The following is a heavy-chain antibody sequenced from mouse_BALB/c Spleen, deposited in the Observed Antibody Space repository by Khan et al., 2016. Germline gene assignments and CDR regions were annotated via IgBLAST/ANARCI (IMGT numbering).Heavy chain of an antibody. CDR1: GFNIKDTY. J-gene: IGHJ4*01. D-gene: IGHD2-1*01. Sequence: VQLKQSGAELVKPGASVRLSCTTSGFNIKDTYIHWVKQRPEQGLEWIGRIDPANGNTEYAPKFQGKATITADTSSNTAYLQLSSLTSEDTAVYYYTKSYYDNSEGNFYAMDYWGQGTSVTVSS. V-gene: IGHV14-3*02. CDR3: TKSYYDNSEGNFYAMDY. CDR2: IDPANGNT.